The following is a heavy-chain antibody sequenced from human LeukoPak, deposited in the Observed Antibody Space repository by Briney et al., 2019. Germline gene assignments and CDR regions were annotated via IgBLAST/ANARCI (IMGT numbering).Heavy chain of an antibody. V-gene: IGHV3-74*01. D-gene: IGHD6-13*01. CDR2: INSDGSST. CDR3: ARDEYSSSWYRRNYYYGMDV. CDR1: GFTFSSYW. J-gene: IGHJ6*02. Sequence: PGGSLRLSCAASGFTFSSYWMHWVRQAPGKGLVWVSRINSDGSSTSYADSVKGRFTISRDNAKNTLYLQMNSLRAEDTAVYYCARDEYSSSWYRRNYYYGMDVWGQGTTVTVSS.